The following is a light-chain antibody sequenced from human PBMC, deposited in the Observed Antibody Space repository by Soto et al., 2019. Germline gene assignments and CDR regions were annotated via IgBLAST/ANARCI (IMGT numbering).Light chain of an antibody. CDR3: QHYNTQSIT. Sequence: DIQLIQSPATLSASVGDRITITCRASENIFKFLAWYQQRSGRAPNLLLYAASDLETGVPSRFSGRGSGTEFTLTIDSLQPDDSATYYCQHYNTQSITFGGGTKVDVK. CDR1: ENIFKF. V-gene: IGKV1-5*01. J-gene: IGKJ4*01. CDR2: AAS.